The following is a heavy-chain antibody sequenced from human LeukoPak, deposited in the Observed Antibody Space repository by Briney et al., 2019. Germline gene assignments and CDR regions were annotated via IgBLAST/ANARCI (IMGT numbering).Heavy chain of an antibody. CDR1: GGSISSSTYY. CDR2: IFYSGST. V-gene: IGHV4-39*01. CDR3: ARQESSNWD. Sequence: QTSETLSLTCTVSGGSISSSTYYWGRIGQPPGKGLEWIGSIFYSGSTYYNPSLKCRVTISVDTSKNQFSLKLNSVTAADTAVYYCARQESSNWDWGQGTLVTVSS. D-gene: IGHD6-13*01. J-gene: IGHJ4*02.